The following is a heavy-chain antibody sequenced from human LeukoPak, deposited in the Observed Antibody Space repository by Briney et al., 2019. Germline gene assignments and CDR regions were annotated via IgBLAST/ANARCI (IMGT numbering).Heavy chain of an antibody. V-gene: IGHV4-59*08. CDR1: GGSISTYY. Sequence: SETLSLTCTVSGGSISTYYSSWIRQSPGKGLEWIGSIYYSGSTNYNPSLKSRVTISVDTSKNQFSLELSSVTAADTAVYYCAVNLTRHTFDIWGQGTMVTVSS. CDR3: AVNLTRHTFDI. D-gene: IGHD1-1*01. CDR2: IYYSGST. J-gene: IGHJ3*02.